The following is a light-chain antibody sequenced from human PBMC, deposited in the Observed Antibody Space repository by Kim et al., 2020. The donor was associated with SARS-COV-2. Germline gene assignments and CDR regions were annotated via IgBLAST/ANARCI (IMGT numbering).Light chain of an antibody. V-gene: IGLV2-14*03. CDR1: SSDVGGYNY. CDR3: SSYTSSSTLPYV. Sequence: SITISCTGTSSDVGGYNYVSWYQQNPGKAPKLMIYDVSNRPSGVSNRFSGSKSGNTASLTISGLQAEDEADYYCSSYTSSSTLPYVFGTGTKVTVL. CDR2: DVS. J-gene: IGLJ1*01.